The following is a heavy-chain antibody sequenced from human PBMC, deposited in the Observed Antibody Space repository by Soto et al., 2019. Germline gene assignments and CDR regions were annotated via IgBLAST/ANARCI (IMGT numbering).Heavy chain of an antibody. CDR3: ARSNTPTVTAPSFDH. CDR1: GYSFTDYY. CDR2: TNTNTGGT. D-gene: IGHD2-21*02. V-gene: IGHV1-2*04. Sequence: QVQLVQSGAEVTKPGASVKVSCKASGYSFTDYYMHCLRQAPGQGLEWMAWTNTNTGGTNYGQDFHGWVTVTSDTSISTAYMELRGLKSGDTAIYYCARSNTPTVTAPSFDHWGQGTLVSVSS. J-gene: IGHJ4*02.